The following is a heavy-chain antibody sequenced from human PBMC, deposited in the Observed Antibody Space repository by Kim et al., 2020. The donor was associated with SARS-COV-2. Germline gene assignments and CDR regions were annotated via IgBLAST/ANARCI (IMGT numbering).Heavy chain of an antibody. CDR1: GFTFSSYG. Sequence: GGSLRLSCAASGFTFSSYGMHWVRQAPGKGLEWVAVISYDGSNKYYADSVKGRFTISRDNSKNTLYLQMNSLRAEDTAVYYCAKDKGYSGYGPLLGYYYG. J-gene: IGHJ6*01. CDR2: ISYDGSNK. V-gene: IGHV3-30*18. D-gene: IGHD5-12*01. CDR3: AKDKGYSGYGPLLGYYYG.